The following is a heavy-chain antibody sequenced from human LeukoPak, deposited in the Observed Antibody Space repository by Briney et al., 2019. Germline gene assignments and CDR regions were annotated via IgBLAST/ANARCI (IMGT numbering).Heavy chain of an antibody. Sequence: ASVKVSCKASGYTFTSYGISWVRQAPGQGLEWMGWISAYAQKFQGRVTMTTDTSTSTAYMELRSLRSDDTAVYYRARRFNYYDSSGYYGGFYFDYWGQGTLVTVSS. D-gene: IGHD3-22*01. V-gene: IGHV1-18*01. CDR2: ISAY. CDR1: GYTFTSYG. CDR3: ARRFNYYDSSGYYGGFYFDY. J-gene: IGHJ4*02.